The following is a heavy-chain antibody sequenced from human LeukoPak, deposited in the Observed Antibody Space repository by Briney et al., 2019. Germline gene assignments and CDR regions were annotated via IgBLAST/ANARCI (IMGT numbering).Heavy chain of an antibody. J-gene: IGHJ4*02. Sequence: ASVKVSCKASGYTFTGYYMHWVRQAPGQGLEWMGWINPNSGGTNYAQKFQGRVTMTRNTSISTAYMELSSLRSEDTAVYYCARGRGMVRGVPDYWGQGTLVTVSS. CDR2: INPNSGGT. V-gene: IGHV1-2*02. CDR1: GYTFTGYY. CDR3: ARGRGMVRGVPDY. D-gene: IGHD3-10*01.